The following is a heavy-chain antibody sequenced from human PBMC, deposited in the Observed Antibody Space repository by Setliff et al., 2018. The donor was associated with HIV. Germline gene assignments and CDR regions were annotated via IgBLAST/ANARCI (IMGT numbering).Heavy chain of an antibody. CDR2: IWYDGTNK. D-gene: IGHD6-13*01. CDR3: AKADDGAAAGPAP. J-gene: IGHJ5*02. V-gene: IGHV3-30*18. CDR1: GFNLSPYT. Sequence: LRLSCAASGFNLSPYTLTWVRQAPGKGLEWVAVIWYDGTNKNYADSVKDRFTISRDNSKHTVYLQMNGLTPEDTAVYFCAKADDGAAAGPAPWGQGTLVTVSS.